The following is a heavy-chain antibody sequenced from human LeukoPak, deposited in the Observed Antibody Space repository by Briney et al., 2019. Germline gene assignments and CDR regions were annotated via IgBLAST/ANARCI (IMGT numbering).Heavy chain of an antibody. CDR3: ATRGTMFRFFDH. V-gene: IGHV1-69*11. J-gene: IGHJ4*02. Sequence: SVKVSCKASGVTFSKYAFNWVRQAPGHGLEWMGSVIPTLDRKSYAQRFQGRVTIAADESTSAVYMQLSSLRFEDTATYYCATRGTMFRFFDHWGQGTLVTISA. CDR2: VIPTLDRK. D-gene: IGHD3-10*01. CDR1: GVTFSKYA.